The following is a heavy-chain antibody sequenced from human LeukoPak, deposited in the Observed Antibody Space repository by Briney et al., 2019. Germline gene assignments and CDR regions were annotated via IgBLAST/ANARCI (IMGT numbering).Heavy chain of an antibody. CDR3: ASTSGWYEPIDY. J-gene: IGHJ4*02. CDR2: IWYDGSTK. D-gene: IGHD6-19*01. Sequence: GRSLRLSCAASGVTFSSYGMHWVRQAPGKGLEWVAVIWYDGSTKYYADSVKGRFTISRQNSKNTLYLQMNSLRAEDRAVYYCASTSGWYEPIDYWGQGPLVTVSS. CDR1: GVTFSSYG. V-gene: IGHV3-33*01.